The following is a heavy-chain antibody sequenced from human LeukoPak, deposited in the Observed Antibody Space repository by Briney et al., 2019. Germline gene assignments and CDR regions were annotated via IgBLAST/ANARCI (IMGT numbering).Heavy chain of an antibody. J-gene: IGHJ4*02. D-gene: IGHD3-22*01. Sequence: ASVTVSCKASGYTFTSYYMHWVRQAPGQGLEWMGIINPSGGSTSYAQKFQGRVTMTRDTSTSTVYMELSSLRSEDTAVYYCARNYYDSSGYYYFLGDWGQGTLVTVSS. CDR1: GYTFTSYY. CDR3: ARNYYDSSGYYYFLGD. CDR2: INPSGGST. V-gene: IGHV1-46*01.